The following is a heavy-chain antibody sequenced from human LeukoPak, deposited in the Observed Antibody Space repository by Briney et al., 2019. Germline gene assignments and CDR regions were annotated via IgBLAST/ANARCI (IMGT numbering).Heavy chain of an antibody. CDR3: ATYGSKDV. J-gene: IGHJ3*01. CDR1: GFTFFTYT. Sequence: NPGGSLRLSCAASGFTFFTYTMNWVRQAPGKGLEWVSSISSRSTYIYYADSVKGRFTISRDNAKNSLYLQMNSLRVEDRGVYYCATYGSKDVWGQGTMVTVS. D-gene: IGHD4-17*01. CDR2: ISSRSTYI. V-gene: IGHV3-21*01.